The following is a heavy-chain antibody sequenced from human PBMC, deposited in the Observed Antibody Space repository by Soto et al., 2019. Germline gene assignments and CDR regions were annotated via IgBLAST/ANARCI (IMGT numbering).Heavy chain of an antibody. CDR1: GGSISSYY. CDR2: IYYSGST. V-gene: IGHV4-59*08. J-gene: IGHJ4*02. Sequence: SETLSLTCTVSGGSISSYYWSWIRQPPGKGLEWIGYIYYSGSTNYNPSLKSRVTISVDTSKNKFSLKLRSVTAADTAVYYCARWAVRGRYDFWSGYYDYWGQGTLVTVSS. CDR3: ARWAVRGRYDFWSGYYDY. D-gene: IGHD3-3*01.